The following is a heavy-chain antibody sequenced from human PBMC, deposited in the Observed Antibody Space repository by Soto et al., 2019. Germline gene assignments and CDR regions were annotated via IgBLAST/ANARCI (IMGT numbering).Heavy chain of an antibody. CDR3: AKDRQWELHVLGY. D-gene: IGHD1-26*01. J-gene: IGHJ4*02. Sequence: EVQLVESGGGLVQPGRSLRLSCAASGFTFDDYAMHWVRQAPGKGLEWVSGISWNSGSIGYADSVKGRFTIPRDNAKNSLYLLTNSLRAEDTALYYCAKDRQWELHVLGYWGGGTLVTFSA. CDR2: ISWNSGSI. V-gene: IGHV3-9*01. CDR1: GFTFDDYA.